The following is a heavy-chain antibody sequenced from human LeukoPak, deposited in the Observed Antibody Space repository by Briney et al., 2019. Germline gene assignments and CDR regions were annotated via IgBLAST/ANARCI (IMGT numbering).Heavy chain of an antibody. Sequence: SETLSLTCTVSGGSISSYYWSWIRQPPGKGLEWIWYIYYSGSTNYNPSLKSRVTMSVDTSKNQFSLKLSSVTAADTAVYYCATSRGGVDYWGQGTLVTVSS. CDR1: GGSISSYY. CDR2: IYYSGST. V-gene: IGHV4-59*12. CDR3: ATSRGGVDY. J-gene: IGHJ4*02. D-gene: IGHD2-21*01.